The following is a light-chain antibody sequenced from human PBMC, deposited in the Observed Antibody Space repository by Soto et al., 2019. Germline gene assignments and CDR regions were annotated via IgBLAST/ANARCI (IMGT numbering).Light chain of an antibody. CDR2: GVS. J-gene: IGLJ1*01. CDR1: INDFVVYNY. CDR3: STHTTSGAIQV. Sequence: QSVLTQPASVSGSPGQSITISRTGIINDFVVYNYVSWYQQLPGKAPKLMIYGVSNRPSGVSNRFSGSKSGSTASLTISGLQADDAADYYCSTHTTSGAIQVFGTGTKVTV. V-gene: IGLV2-14*01.